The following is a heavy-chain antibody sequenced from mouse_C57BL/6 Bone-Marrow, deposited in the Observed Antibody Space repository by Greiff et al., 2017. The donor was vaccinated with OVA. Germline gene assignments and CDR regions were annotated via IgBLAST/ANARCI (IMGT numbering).Heavy chain of an antibody. D-gene: IGHD1-1*01. CDR2: ISDGGSYT. Sequence: EVMLVESGGGLVKPGGSLKLSCAASGFTFSSYAMSWVRQTPEKRLEWVATISDGGSYTYYPDNVKGRFTISRDNAKNNLYLQMSHLKSEDTAMYYCARSPAYYYGSRWYFDVWGTGTTVTVSS. CDR3: ARSPAYYYGSRWYFDV. V-gene: IGHV5-4*03. CDR1: GFTFSSYA. J-gene: IGHJ1*03.